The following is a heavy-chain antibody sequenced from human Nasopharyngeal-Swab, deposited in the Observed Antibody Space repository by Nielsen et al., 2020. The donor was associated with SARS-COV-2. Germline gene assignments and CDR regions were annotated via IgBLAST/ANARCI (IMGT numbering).Heavy chain of an antibody. CDR3: LRGMAGYGWFDP. Sequence: GESLKISCAASGFTFSSYEMNWARQAPGKGLVWVSRISSDGGANYADSATGRFTISRDNAKNTVYLQMNSLRDEDTAVYYCLRGMAGYGWFDPWGQGILVTVSS. D-gene: IGHD2-2*03. CDR1: GFTFSSYE. CDR2: ISSDGGA. V-gene: IGHV3-74*01. J-gene: IGHJ5*02.